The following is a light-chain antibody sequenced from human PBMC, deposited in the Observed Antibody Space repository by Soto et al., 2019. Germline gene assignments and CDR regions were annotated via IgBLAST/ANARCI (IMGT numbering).Light chain of an antibody. J-gene: IGLJ2*01. V-gene: IGLV2-14*01. Sequence: QSVLTQPASVSGSPGQSITISCTGTSSDVGAYDYVSWYQHHPGKAPKLMIYDVTNRPSGVSDRFSGSKSGTTASLTISGLHTEDEADYHCSSYTRSSTLVFGGGTKVTVL. CDR1: SSDVGAYDY. CDR2: DVT. CDR3: SSYTRSSTLV.